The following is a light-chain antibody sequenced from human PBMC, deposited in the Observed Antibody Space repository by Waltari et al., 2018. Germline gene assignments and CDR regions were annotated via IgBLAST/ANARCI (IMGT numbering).Light chain of an antibody. CDR2: EVN. J-gene: IGLJ2*01. Sequence: QSALTQPASVSGSPGQSITISCPGTSSDVGRYVLVSRYQQHPGKAPKLMIYEVNKRPSGVSDRFSGSKSGSTAFLTISGLQAEDEAHYYCCSYAGSSVFKVLFGGGTKLTVL. CDR3: CSYAGSSVFKVL. CDR1: SSDVGRYVL. V-gene: IGLV2-23*02.